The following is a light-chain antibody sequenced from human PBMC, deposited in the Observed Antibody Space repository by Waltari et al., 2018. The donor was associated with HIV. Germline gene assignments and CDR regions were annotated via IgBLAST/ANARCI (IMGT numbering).Light chain of an antibody. Sequence: EIVMTQSPATPSVTPGERAALSCRASQNVDINLAWYQHKPGQPPRLLIFGASTRATDIPARFSAGGSGTDFTLTIYSLQSEDSATYYCQQYGNWPHNFGGGTKLEIK. CDR2: GAS. J-gene: IGKJ4*01. CDR1: QNVDIN. CDR3: QQYGNWPHN. V-gene: IGKV3-15*01.